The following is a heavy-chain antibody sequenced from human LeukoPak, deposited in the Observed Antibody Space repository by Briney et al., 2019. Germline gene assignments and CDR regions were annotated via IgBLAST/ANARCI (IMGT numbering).Heavy chain of an antibody. V-gene: IGHV4-59*01. Sequence: SETLSLTCTVSGGSISSYYWSWIRQPPGKGLEWSGYIYYMGSTNYNPTLKSRVTISVDTSKNQFSLKLSSVTAADTAVYYCAREVITFGGVTPPRAFDYWGQGTLVTVSS. CDR3: AREVITFGGVTPPRAFDY. J-gene: IGHJ4*02. CDR2: IYYMGST. D-gene: IGHD3-16*01. CDR1: GGSISSYY.